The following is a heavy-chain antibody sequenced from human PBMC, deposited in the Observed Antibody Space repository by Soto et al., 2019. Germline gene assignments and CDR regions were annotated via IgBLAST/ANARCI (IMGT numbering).Heavy chain of an antibody. V-gene: IGHV4-59*01. J-gene: IGHJ3*02. CDR3: ARELLLRYSYGQHDAFDI. CDR2: VHYSGST. CDR1: GDSLSSYY. D-gene: IGHD5-18*01. Sequence: SETLSLTCTVSGDSLSSYYWTWIRQSPGKGLEWIGYVHYSGSTNYNPSLRSRASISIDTSKNQFSLKLSSVTPADTAVYYCARELLLRYSYGQHDAFDIWGQGTMVTVSS.